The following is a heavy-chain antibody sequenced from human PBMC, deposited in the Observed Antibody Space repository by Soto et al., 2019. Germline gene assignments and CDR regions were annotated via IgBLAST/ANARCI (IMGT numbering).Heavy chain of an antibody. Sequence: AGGSLRLSCAASGFTFTNYWMHWVRQAPGKGLVWVSRINDDGSDTRYVDSVKGRFTISRDNAKNTVYLQMNSLRAEDTAVYYCARDKSGPADYWGQGTLVTV. CDR2: INDDGSDT. V-gene: IGHV3-74*01. CDR3: ARDKSGPADY. CDR1: GFTFTNYW. J-gene: IGHJ4*02. D-gene: IGHD5-12*01.